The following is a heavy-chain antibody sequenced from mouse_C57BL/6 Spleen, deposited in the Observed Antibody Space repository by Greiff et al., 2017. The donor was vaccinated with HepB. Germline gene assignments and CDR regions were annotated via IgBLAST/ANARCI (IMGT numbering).Heavy chain of an antibody. CDR1: GYTFTSYG. Sequence: QVQLKQSGAELARPGASVKLSCKASGYTFTSYGISWVKQRTGQGLEWIGEIYPRSGNTYYNEKFKGKATLTADKSSSTAYMELRSLTSEDSAVYFCARSSVYYGSSPLFAYWGEGTLVTVSA. J-gene: IGHJ3*01. CDR2: IYPRSGNT. CDR3: ARSSVYYGSSPLFAY. D-gene: IGHD1-1*01. V-gene: IGHV1-81*01.